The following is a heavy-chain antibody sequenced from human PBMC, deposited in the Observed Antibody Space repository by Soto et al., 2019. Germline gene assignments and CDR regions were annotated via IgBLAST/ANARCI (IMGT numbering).Heavy chain of an antibody. Sequence: QLQLQESGPGLVKPSQTLSLTCTVSGGSIRRGGYYWSWIRQHPVKGLERIGYIYYSGSSNYNPSLQRLVTFSVDTSKNQLSLKLSAVTDADTAVYYCARDVLRYYDRSGYYYDERPGYFDYWGQGPMVTVSS. J-gene: IGHJ4*02. CDR3: ARDVLRYYDRSGYYYDERPGYFDY. V-gene: IGHV4-31*01. D-gene: IGHD3-22*01. CDR2: IYYSGSS. CDR1: GGSIRRGGYY.